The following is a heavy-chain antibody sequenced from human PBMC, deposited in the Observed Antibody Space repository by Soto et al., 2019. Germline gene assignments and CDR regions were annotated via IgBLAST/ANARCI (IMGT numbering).Heavy chain of an antibody. CDR1: GFTFSSYG. J-gene: IGHJ4*02. Sequence: GGSLRLSCAASGFTFSSYGMHWVRQAPGKGLEWVAVIWYDGSNKYYAASVNGRFTLSRDNSKNTLYLQMNSLRAEDTAVYYWARGQSSYYDFWSGYAPGFDYWGQGTLVTVPS. D-gene: IGHD3-3*01. V-gene: IGHV3-33*01. CDR2: IWYDGSNK. CDR3: ARGQSSYYDFWSGYAPGFDY.